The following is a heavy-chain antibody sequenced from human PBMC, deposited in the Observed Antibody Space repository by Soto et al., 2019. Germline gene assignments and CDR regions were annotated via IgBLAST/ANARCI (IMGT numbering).Heavy chain of an antibody. CDR3: ARCRRGLNYVTYGMDV. V-gene: IGHV4-34*01. J-gene: IGHJ6*02. D-gene: IGHD1-7*01. Sequence: SETLSLTCAVYGGSFSGYYWSWIRQPPWKGLEWVVEINHSGSTNYNTSLKSRVTISVDTSKNQFSLKLSSVTAADTAVYYCARCRRGLNYVTYGMDVWRQGPTVT. CDR2: INHSGST. CDR1: GGSFSGYY.